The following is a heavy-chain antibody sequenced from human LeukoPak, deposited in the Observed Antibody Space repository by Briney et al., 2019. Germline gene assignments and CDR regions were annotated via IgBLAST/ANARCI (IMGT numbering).Heavy chain of an antibody. Sequence: SETLSLTCTVSGYSISSGYYWGWIRQPPGKGLKWIGSIYHSGSNYYNPSLKSRVHISVDKSKNQFYLKVRSVTDADTAVYYCAKEVSGWHNGSFFEPWGKGTLVTVSS. J-gene: IGHJ5*02. V-gene: IGHV4-38-2*02. CDR1: GYSISSGYY. CDR3: AKEVSGWHNGSFFEP. D-gene: IGHD6-19*01. CDR2: IYHSGSN.